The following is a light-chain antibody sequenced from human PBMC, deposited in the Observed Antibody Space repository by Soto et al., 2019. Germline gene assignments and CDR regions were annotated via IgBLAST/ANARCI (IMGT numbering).Light chain of an antibody. CDR2: DAS. J-gene: IGKJ5*01. CDR3: QQGYSTPIT. Sequence: IQLSQSPSVLSASVGDTVTITCRASQALSNYLAWYQEKPGKAPKPLIYDASSLHSGVPSRFSGSGSGTDFTLTISSLQPEDFATYYCQQGYSTPITFGQGTRLEIK. V-gene: IGKV1-39*01. CDR1: QALSNY.